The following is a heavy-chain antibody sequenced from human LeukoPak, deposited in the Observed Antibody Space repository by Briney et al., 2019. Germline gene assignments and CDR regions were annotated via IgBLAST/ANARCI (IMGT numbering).Heavy chain of an antibody. J-gene: IGHJ2*01. D-gene: IGHD4-17*01. V-gene: IGHV4-59*01. CDR3: AREGPNDYGDYGGWYFDL. CDR1: GGSISSYY. CDR2: IYYSGST. Sequence: SETLSLTCTVSGGSISSYYWSWIRQPPGKGLEWIGYIYYSGSTNYNPSLKSRVTISVDTSKNQFSLKLSSVTAAGTAVYYCAREGPNDYGDYGGWYFDLWGRGTLVTVSS.